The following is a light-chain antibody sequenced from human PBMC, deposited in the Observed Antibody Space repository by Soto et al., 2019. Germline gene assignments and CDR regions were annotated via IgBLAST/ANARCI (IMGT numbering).Light chain of an antibody. V-gene: IGLV2-23*02. J-gene: IGLJ1*01. CDR1: SSDVGSYNL. Sequence: QSVLTQPASVSGSPGQSITISCTGTSSDVGSYNLVSWHQQYPGKAPKLMIHEVSERPSGVSNRFFGSKSGNTASLTISGLQAEDEADYYCCSYAGSSTSLYVFGTGTKVTVL. CDR3: CSYAGSSTSLYV. CDR2: EVS.